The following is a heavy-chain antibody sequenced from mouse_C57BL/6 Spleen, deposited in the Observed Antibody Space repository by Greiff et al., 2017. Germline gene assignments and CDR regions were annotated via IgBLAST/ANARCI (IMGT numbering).Heavy chain of an antibody. Sequence: VQLQQSGPELVKPGASVKISCKASGYTFTDYNMDWVKQSPGKSLEWIGDINPNNGGTIYNQKFKGKATLTVDKSSSTAYMELRGLSSEDTAGYYCERLGTGRGFAYWGQGTLVTVSA. D-gene: IGHD4-1*01. V-gene: IGHV1-18*01. J-gene: IGHJ3*01. CDR1: GYTFTDYN. CDR2: INPNNGGT. CDR3: ERLGTGRGFAY.